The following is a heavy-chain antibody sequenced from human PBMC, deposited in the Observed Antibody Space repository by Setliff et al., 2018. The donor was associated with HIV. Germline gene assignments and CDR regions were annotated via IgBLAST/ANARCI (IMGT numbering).Heavy chain of an antibody. CDR3: ARVADGYNSYFDY. CDR2: TKYDGSES. Sequence: GESLKISCVVSGLTFNRYWMSWVRQVPGKGLEWVSNTKYDGSESYYVDSVKGRFIASTDNAKNSLFLQMHSLRAEDTAVYYCARVADGYNSYFDYWGQGTVVTVSS. J-gene: IGHJ4*02. CDR1: GLTFNRYW. V-gene: IGHV3-7*01. D-gene: IGHD5-18*01.